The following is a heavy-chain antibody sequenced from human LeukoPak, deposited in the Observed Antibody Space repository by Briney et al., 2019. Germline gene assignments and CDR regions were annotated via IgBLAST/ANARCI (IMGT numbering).Heavy chain of an antibody. CDR2: IDHRGST. V-gene: IGHV4-34*01. J-gene: IGHJ1*01. CDR3: ARGRRYYDLYFQH. Sequence: SETLSLTCAVYGESFRTYYWNWIRQPPGKGLEWIGEIDHRGSTNYNPSLERRVTISVDTSKTRFSLRLISVTAADAAVYYCARGRRYYDLYFQHWGQGTLVTVSS. CDR1: GESFRTYY. D-gene: IGHD2/OR15-2a*01.